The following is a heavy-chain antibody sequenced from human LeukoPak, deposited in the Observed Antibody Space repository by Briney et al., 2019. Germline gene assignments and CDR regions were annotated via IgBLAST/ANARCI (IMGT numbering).Heavy chain of an antibody. J-gene: IGHJ4*02. CDR2: ISYDGSNK. CDR1: GFTFSSYA. V-gene: IGHV3-30-3*01. Sequence: PGGSLRLSCAASGFTFSSYAMHWVRQAPGKGLEWVAVISYDGSNKYYADFVKGRFTISRDNSKNTLYLQMNSLRAEGTAVYYCARDFTVAGTVEDYWGQGTLVTVSS. D-gene: IGHD6-19*01. CDR3: ARDFTVAGTVEDY.